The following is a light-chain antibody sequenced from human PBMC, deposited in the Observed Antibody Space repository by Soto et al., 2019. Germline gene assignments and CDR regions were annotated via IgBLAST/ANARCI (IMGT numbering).Light chain of an antibody. CDR3: QQYNLYSPT. CDR2: DAS. V-gene: IGKV1-5*01. Sequence: DIQMTQSPSTLSASVGGRVTITCRASQPIRKWLAWYQQKPGKAPKLLIFDASTLQSGVPSRFSGSGSGTEFSLTITSLQPGDFATYYCQQYNLYSPTFGQGTKLEVK. J-gene: IGKJ1*01. CDR1: QPIRKW.